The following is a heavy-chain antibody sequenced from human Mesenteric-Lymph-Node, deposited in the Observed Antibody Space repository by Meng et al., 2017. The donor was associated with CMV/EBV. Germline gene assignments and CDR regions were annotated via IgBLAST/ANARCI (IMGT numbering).Heavy chain of an antibody. CDR3: ASCYGGNAWYFDL. D-gene: IGHD4-23*01. V-gene: IGHV4-31*02. J-gene: IGHJ2*01. CDR1: GGSISSGAYY. CDR2: IYYSGST. Sequence: VSGGSISSGAYYWNWSRQHPGKGLEWIGYIYYSGSTHYNPSLKSRVTISVDTSKNQFSLKLSSVTAADTAVYYCASCYGGNAWYFDLWGRGTLVTVSS.